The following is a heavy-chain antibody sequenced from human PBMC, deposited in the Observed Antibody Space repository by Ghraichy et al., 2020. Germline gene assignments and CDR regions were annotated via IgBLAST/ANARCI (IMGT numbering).Heavy chain of an antibody. CDR1: GFSLSTSGMC. J-gene: IGHJ4*02. V-gene: IGHV2-70*11. CDR2: IDWDDDK. Sequence: QTLSLTCTFSGFSLSTSGMCVSWVRQPPGKALEWLARIDWDDDKYYSTSLKTRLTISKDTSKNQVVLTMTNMDPVDTATYYCARIICYVAAAEEISDYWGQGTLVTVSS. CDR3: ARIICYVAAAEEISDY. D-gene: IGHD6-13*01.